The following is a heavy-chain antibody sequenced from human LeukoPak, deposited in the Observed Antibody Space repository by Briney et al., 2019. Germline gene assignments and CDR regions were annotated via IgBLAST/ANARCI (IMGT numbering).Heavy chain of an antibody. CDR3: VRDMDV. Sequence: PGGSLRLSCAASGFTFSSYWMTWVRQAPGKGLEWVANRKQDGNEKYYVDSVKGRFTISRDNAKNSLFLQMNSLRAEDTAVYYCVRDMDVWGQGTTVTVSS. V-gene: IGHV3-7*05. CDR1: GFTFSSYW. CDR2: RKQDGNEK. J-gene: IGHJ6*02.